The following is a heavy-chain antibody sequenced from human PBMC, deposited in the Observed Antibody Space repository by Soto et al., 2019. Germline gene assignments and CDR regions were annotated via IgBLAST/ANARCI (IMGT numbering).Heavy chain of an antibody. Sequence: GGSLRLSCAASGFTFSSYAMSWVRQAPGKGLEWVSAISGSGGSTYYADFVKGRFTISRDNSKNTLYLQMNSLRAEDTAVYYCANGRETTVFNIWGQGTMVTVSS. J-gene: IGHJ3*02. CDR2: ISGSGGST. D-gene: IGHD4-4*01. CDR1: GFTFSSYA. V-gene: IGHV3-23*01. CDR3: ANGRETTVFNI.